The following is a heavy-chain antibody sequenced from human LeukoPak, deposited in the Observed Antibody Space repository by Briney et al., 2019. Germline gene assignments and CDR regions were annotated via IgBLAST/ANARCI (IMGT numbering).Heavy chain of an antibody. V-gene: IGHV1-2*02. CDR3: ARGGGYSSRHLDY. J-gene: IGHJ4*02. CDR1: GYTFTGYY. D-gene: IGHD6-13*01. Sequence: ASVKVPCKASGYTFTGYYMHWVRQAPGQGLEWMGWINPNSGGTNYAQKFQGRVTMTRDTSISTAYMELSRLRSDDTAVYYCARGGGYSSRHLDYWGQGTLVTVSS. CDR2: INPNSGGT.